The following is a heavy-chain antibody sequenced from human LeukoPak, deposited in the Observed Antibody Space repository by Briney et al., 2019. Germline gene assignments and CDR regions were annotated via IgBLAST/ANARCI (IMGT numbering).Heavy chain of an antibody. Sequence: PGGSLRLSCAASGLTFSSYGMHWVRQGPGKGLEWVAFIRYDGSNKYYIDSVKGRFTISRDNSKNTLYLQMNSLRGEDTAVYYCAKDTGGGWYPYFDNWGQGTLVSVSS. J-gene: IGHJ4*02. V-gene: IGHV3-30*02. CDR1: GLTFSSYG. D-gene: IGHD6-19*01. CDR3: AKDTGGGWYPYFDN. CDR2: IRYDGSNK.